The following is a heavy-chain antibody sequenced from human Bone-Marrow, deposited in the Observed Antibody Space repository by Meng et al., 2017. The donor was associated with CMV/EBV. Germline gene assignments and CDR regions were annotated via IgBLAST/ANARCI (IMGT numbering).Heavy chain of an antibody. V-gene: IGHV1-18*01. CDR2: ISAHNGKT. CDR1: GYTFNSYG. J-gene: IGHJ3*02. CDR3: ARDHYYDSSGYSNAFDI. Sequence: ASVKVSCKGSGYTFNSYGISWVRQAPGQGLEWMGWISAHNGKTKYAQRVQGRLTLTTDTSTSTAYMDLRSLRSDDTAVYYCARDHYYDSSGYSNAFDIWGQGTRVTGSS. D-gene: IGHD3-22*01.